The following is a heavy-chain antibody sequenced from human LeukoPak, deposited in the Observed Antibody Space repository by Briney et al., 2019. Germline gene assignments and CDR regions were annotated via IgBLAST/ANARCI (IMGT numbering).Heavy chain of an antibody. V-gene: IGHV3-23*01. CDR3: AKGSGYTYGLYYFEY. J-gene: IGHJ4*02. CDR1: GFTFNNYW. CDR2: IISSGGST. D-gene: IGHD5-18*01. Sequence: GGSLRLSCAASGFTFNNYWMSWVRQAPGKGLEWVSSIISSGGSTYYADSVKGRFTISRDNSKNTLYLQMNSLRAEDTAVYYCAKGSGYTYGLYYFEYWGQGTLITVSS.